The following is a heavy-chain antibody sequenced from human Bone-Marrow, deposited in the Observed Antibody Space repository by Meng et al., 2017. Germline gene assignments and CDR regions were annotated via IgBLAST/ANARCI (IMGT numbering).Heavy chain of an antibody. CDR3: ARDSRTYYYDSSGYTFDY. J-gene: IGHJ4*02. Sequence: QVRLQQRGAGLLKPSETLSLTCVFSGVSFSDYYWSWIRQPPGKGLGWIGEINHSGSTNYNPSLESRATISVDTSQNNLSLKLSSVTAADSAVYYCARDSRTYYYDSSGYTFDYWGQGTLVTVSS. V-gene: IGHV4-34*01. CDR2: INHSGST. D-gene: IGHD3-22*01. CDR1: GVSFSDYY.